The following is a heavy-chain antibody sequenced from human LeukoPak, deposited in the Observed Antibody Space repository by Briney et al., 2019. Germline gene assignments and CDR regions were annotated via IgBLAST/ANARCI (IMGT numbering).Heavy chain of an antibody. CDR1: GFTFSSYW. J-gene: IGHJ4*02. CDR3: ARALDCSSTSCPSFPMFFDY. D-gene: IGHD2-2*01. CDR2: IKQDGSEK. Sequence: GGSLRLSCAASGFTFSSYWMSWVRQAQGKGLEWVANIKQDGSEKYYVDSVKGRFTISRDNAKNSLYLQMNSLRAEDTAVYYCARALDCSSTSCPSFPMFFDYWGQGTLVTVSS. V-gene: IGHV3-7*04.